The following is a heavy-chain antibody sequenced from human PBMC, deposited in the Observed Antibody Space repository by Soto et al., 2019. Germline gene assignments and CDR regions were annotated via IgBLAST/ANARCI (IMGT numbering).Heavy chain of an antibody. V-gene: IGHV4-38-2*01. CDR3: ARRITIFGVVISGRFDP. Sequence: LSETLSLTCAVSGYSISSGYYWGWIRQPPGKGLEWIGSIYHSGSTYYNPSLKSRVTISVDTSKNQFSLKLSSVTAADTAVYYCARRITIFGVVISGRFDPWGQVYLGT. CDR2: IYHSGST. D-gene: IGHD3-3*01. J-gene: IGHJ5*02. CDR1: GYSISSGYY.